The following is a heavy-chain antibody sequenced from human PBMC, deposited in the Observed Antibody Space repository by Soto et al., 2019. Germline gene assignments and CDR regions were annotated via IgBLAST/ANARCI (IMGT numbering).Heavy chain of an antibody. Sequence: ASVKVSCKASGYTFTSYYMHWVRQAPGQGLEWMGIINPSGGSTSYAQKFQGRVTMTRDTSTSTVYMELSSLRSEDTAVYYCARDPDSVATIWAFDIWGQGTRVTVSS. CDR2: INPSGGST. D-gene: IGHD5-12*01. J-gene: IGHJ3*02. V-gene: IGHV1-46*03. CDR3: ARDPDSVATIWAFDI. CDR1: GYTFTSYY.